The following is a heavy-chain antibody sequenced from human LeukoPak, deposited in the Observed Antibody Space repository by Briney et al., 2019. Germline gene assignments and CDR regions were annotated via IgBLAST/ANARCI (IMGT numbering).Heavy chain of an antibody. CDR1: GGSISSGGYY. CDR3: ARDRVVGATTAFDY. J-gene: IGHJ4*02. Sequence: PSETLSLTCTVSGGSISSGGYYWSWIRQPPGKGLEWIGYIYHSGSTYYNPSLKSRVTISVDRSKNQFSLKLSSVTAADTAVYYCARDRVVGATTAFDYWGQGTLVTVSS. D-gene: IGHD1-26*01. CDR2: IYHSGST. V-gene: IGHV4-30-2*01.